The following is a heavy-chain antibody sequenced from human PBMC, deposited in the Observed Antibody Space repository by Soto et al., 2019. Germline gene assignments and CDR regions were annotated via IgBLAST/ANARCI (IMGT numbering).Heavy chain of an antibody. Sequence: SDTLSVTCTVSGGSISSDYWSWIRQPPGKGLEWIGYIYYSGSTNYNPSLKSRVTISVDTSKNQFSLKLSSVTAADTAVYYCARAKAPLYSSSWYWFDPWGQGTLVTVS. CDR1: GGSISSDY. CDR2: IYYSGST. D-gene: IGHD6-13*01. J-gene: IGHJ5*02. V-gene: IGHV4-59*08. CDR3: ARAKAPLYSSSWYWFDP.